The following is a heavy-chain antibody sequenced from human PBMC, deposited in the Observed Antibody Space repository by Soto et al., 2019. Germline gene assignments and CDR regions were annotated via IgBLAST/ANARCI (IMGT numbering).Heavy chain of an antibody. V-gene: IGHV1-18*01. CDR3: ARDSVVVVPGGSYGMDV. D-gene: IGHD2-15*01. J-gene: IGHJ6*02. Sequence: VASVKVSCKASGYTFTSYGISWVRQAPGQGLEWMGWISAYNGNTNYAQKLQGRVTMTTDTSTSTAYMELRSLRSDDTAVYYCARDSVVVVPGGSYGMDVWGQGTTVTVSS. CDR2: ISAYNGNT. CDR1: GYTFTSYG.